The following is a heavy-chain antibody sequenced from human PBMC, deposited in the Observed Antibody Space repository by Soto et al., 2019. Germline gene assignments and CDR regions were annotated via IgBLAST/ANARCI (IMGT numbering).Heavy chain of an antibody. J-gene: IGHJ4*02. V-gene: IGHV3-30-3*01. Sequence: QVQLVESGGGVVQPGRSLRLSCAASGFTFSSYAMHWVRQAPGKGLEWVAVISYDGSNKYYADSVKGRFTISRDNSKNTLYLQMNSLRAEDTAVYYCARDRPYCGNPIDYWGQGTLVTVSS. CDR1: GFTFSSYA. D-gene: IGHD2-15*01. CDR3: ARDRPYCGNPIDY. CDR2: ISYDGSNK.